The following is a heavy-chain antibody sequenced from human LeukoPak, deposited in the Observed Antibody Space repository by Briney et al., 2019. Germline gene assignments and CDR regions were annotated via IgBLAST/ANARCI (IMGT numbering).Heavy chain of an antibody. D-gene: IGHD5-18*01. V-gene: IGHV4-59*01. J-gene: IGHJ4*02. CDR2: IYYSGST. CDR3: ARVVYYGYTYGKYYFDY. Sequence: SETLSLTCTVSGSSISSYYWSWIRQPPGKGPEWIGYIYYSGSTNYSPSLKGRVTISIDTSKNQFSLKLSSVTAADTAMYYCARVVYYGYTYGKYYFDYWGQGTLVTVSS. CDR1: GSSISSYY.